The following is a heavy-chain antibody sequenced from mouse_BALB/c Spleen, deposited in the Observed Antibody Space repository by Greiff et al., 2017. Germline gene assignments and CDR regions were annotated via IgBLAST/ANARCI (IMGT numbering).Heavy chain of an antibody. Sequence: QVQLQQSGAELVKPGASVKLSCKASGYTFTSYYMYWVKQRPGQGLEWIGEINPSNGGTNFNEKFKSKATLTVDKSSSTAYMQLSSLTSEDSAVYSCTRGSYYYGSSYYYAMDYWGQGTSVTVSS. CDR3: TRGSYYYGSSYYYAMDY. D-gene: IGHD1-1*01. CDR1: GYTFTSYY. J-gene: IGHJ4*01. V-gene: IGHV1S81*02. CDR2: INPSNGGT.